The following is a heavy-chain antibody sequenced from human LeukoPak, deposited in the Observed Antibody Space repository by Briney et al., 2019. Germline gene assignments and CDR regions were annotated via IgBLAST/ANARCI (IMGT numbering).Heavy chain of an antibody. Sequence: SQTLSLTCAVSGGSISSGGYYWSWIRQPPGKGLEWIGYIYYSGSTNYNPSLKSRVTISVDTSKNQFSLKLSSVTAADTAVYYCARERLSLDDFWSGYYMDYWGQGTLVTVSS. J-gene: IGHJ4*02. CDR2: IYYSGST. V-gene: IGHV4-61*08. CDR3: ARERLSLDDFWSGYYMDY. CDR1: GGSISSGGYY. D-gene: IGHD3-3*01.